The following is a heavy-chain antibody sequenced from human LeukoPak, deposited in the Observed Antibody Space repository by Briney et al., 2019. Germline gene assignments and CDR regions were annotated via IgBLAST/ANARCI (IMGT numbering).Heavy chain of an antibody. J-gene: IGHJ4*02. CDR2: ISGSSGGT. D-gene: IGHD3-22*01. V-gene: IGHV3-23*01. Sequence: GGSLRLSCAASGFTFSNYAMNWVHQAPGKGLEWVSGISGSSGGTYYADSVKGRFTISRDNSKNTVYLQMNSLRAEDTAIYYCAKKTPYYYDITGHSLEDWGQGTLVTVSS. CDR3: AKKTPYYYDITGHSLED. CDR1: GFTFSNYA.